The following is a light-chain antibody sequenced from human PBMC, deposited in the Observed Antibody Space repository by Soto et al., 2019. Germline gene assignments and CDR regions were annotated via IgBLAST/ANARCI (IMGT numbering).Light chain of an antibody. V-gene: IGLV1-44*01. CDR3: AAWDDSLNGWV. Sequence: QSVLTQPPSASGTPGQRVTISCSGSSSNIGSNPVNWYQQLPGTAPKLLIYNNNQRPSGVPDRFSGSKSGTSASLAISGLQSEDEEDYYCAAWDDSLNGWVFGGGTKLTVL. CDR2: NNN. J-gene: IGLJ3*02. CDR1: SSNIGSNP.